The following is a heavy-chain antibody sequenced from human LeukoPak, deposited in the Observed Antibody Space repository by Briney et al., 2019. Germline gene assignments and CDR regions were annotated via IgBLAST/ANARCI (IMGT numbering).Heavy chain of an antibody. J-gene: IGHJ4*02. CDR3: ARRRWLSYFDY. CDR2: IYHSGST. Sequence: KPSETLSLTCTVSGYSISSGYYWGWIRQPPGKGLEWIGSIYHSGSTYYNPSLKSRVTISVDTSKNQFSLKLSSVTAADTAVYYCARRRWLSYFDYWGQGTLVTVSS. CDR1: GYSISSGYY. D-gene: IGHD5-18*01. V-gene: IGHV4-38-2*02.